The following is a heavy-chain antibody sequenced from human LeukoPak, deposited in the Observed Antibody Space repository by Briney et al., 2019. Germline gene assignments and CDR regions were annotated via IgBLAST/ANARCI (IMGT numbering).Heavy chain of an antibody. Sequence: SETLSLSCTVSVGSISSYYWSWLRQPPGKGLEWIGYIYTSGSTNFNPSLKSRVTISVDTSKNQFSLKLSSVNAADTAVYYCARRGYYYDSSGYYEASAFDIWGQGTMVTVSS. CDR2: IYTSGST. CDR3: ARRGYYYDSSGYYEASAFDI. CDR1: VGSISSYY. V-gene: IGHV4-4*09. D-gene: IGHD3-22*01. J-gene: IGHJ3*02.